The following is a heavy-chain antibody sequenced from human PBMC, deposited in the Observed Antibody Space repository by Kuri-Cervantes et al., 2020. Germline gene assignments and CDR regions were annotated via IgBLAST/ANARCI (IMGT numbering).Heavy chain of an antibody. Sequence: ESLKIPCAVYGGSVRAYYWTWIRQPPGKGLEWIGEVSHSGSTNYNPSLKSRVTISVDTSKNQFSLKLSSVTAADTAVYYCARGLSDSSGYYYDRGRLSRSRYYFDYWGQGTLVTVSS. CDR2: VSHSGST. J-gene: IGHJ4*02. CDR3: ARGLSDSSGYYYDRGRLSRSRYYFDY. V-gene: IGHV4-34*01. D-gene: IGHD3-22*01. CDR1: GGSVRAYY.